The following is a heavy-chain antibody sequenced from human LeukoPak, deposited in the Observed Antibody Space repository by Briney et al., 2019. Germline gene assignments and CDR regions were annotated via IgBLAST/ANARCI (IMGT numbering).Heavy chain of an antibody. J-gene: IGHJ3*02. CDR1: GFTFSDSA. V-gene: IGHV3-73*01. Sequence: GGSLRLSCAASGFTFSDSAMHWVRQASGKGLEWVGRIRTKANTYATAYAASVKGRFTISRDDSKNTAYLQMSSLKTEDTAVYYCATAAENDAFDIWGQGTMVTVSS. CDR3: ATAAENDAFDI. CDR2: IRTKANTYAT. D-gene: IGHD6-13*01.